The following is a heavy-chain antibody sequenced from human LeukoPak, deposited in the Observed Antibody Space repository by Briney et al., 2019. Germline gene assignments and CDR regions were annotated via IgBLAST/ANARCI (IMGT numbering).Heavy chain of an antibody. J-gene: IGHJ4*02. Sequence: GGSLRLSCAASEFTFNRYWMSWVRQAPGKGLQWVANIKQDGSEAHYVDSVKGRFTISRDNAKNSLSLQMNSLNADDMGVYFCTRDALFGSGRTHLDFWSQGTLVSVSS. CDR1: EFTFNRYW. CDR3: TRDALFGSGRTHLDF. CDR2: IKQDGSEA. D-gene: IGHD3-10*01. V-gene: IGHV3-7*04.